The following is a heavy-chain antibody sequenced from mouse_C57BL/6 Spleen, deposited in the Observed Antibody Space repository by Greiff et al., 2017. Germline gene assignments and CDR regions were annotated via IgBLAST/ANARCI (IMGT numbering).Heavy chain of an antibody. CDR2: INPSNGGT. CDR3: ARTTTDWYFDV. Sequence: QVQLKQPGTELVKPGASVKLSCKASGYTFTSYWMHWVQQRPGQGLEWIGNINPSNGGTNYNEKFKSKATLTVDKSSSTAYMQLSSLTSEDSAVYYCARTTTDWYFDVWGTGTTVTVSS. V-gene: IGHV1-53*01. CDR1: GYTFTSYW. D-gene: IGHD1-1*01. J-gene: IGHJ1*03.